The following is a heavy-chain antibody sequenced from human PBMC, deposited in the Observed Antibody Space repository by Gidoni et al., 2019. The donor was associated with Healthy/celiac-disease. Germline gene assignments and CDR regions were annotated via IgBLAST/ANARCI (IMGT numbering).Heavy chain of an antibody. CDR3: ARDPWGSSGKPAPFDY. D-gene: IGHD6-25*01. J-gene: IGHJ4*02. CDR2: IWYDGSNK. Sequence: QVQLVESGGGVVQPGRSLRLSCAASGFTFSSYGMHWVRQAPGKGLEWVAVIWYDGSNKYYADSVKGRFTISRDNSKNTLYLQMNSLRAEDTAVYYCARDPWGSSGKPAPFDYWGQGTLVTVSS. V-gene: IGHV3-33*01. CDR1: GFTFSSYG.